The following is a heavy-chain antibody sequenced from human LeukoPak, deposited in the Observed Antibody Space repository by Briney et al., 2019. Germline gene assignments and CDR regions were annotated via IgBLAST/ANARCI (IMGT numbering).Heavy chain of an antibody. D-gene: IGHD3-10*01. Sequence: GGSLRLSCAASGFTFSSYEMNWVRQAPGKGLEWVSYISSSGTTIYYADSVKGRFTISRDNAKNSLYLQMNSLRAEDTAVYYCARPDGDYYYGSWSYFHYWGQGTLVTVSS. V-gene: IGHV3-48*03. CDR2: ISSSGTTI. CDR3: ARPDGDYYYGSWSYFHY. CDR1: GFTFSSYE. J-gene: IGHJ4*02.